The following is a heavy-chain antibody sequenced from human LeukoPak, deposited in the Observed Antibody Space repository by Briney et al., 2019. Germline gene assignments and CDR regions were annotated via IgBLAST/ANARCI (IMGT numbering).Heavy chain of an antibody. D-gene: IGHD3-3*01. CDR1: GYSFTSYW. CDR2: IYPGDSDT. J-gene: IGHJ5*02. Sequence: GESLKISCKGSGYSFTSYWIGWVPQMPGKGLEWMGIIYPGDSDTRYSPSFQGQVTISADKSISTAYLQWSSLKASDTAMYYCARLSYDFWSGYKSMPNWFDPWGQGTLVTVSS. V-gene: IGHV5-51*01. CDR3: ARLSYDFWSGYKSMPNWFDP.